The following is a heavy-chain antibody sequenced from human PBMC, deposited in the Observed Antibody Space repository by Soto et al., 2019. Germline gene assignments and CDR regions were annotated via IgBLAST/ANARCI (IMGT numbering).Heavy chain of an antibody. CDR3: AKAHSDGYNYYYYGMDV. D-gene: IGHD5-18*01. J-gene: IGHJ6*02. V-gene: IGHV3-9*01. CDR2: ISWNSGSI. Sequence: GGSLRLSCAASGFTFDDYAMHWIRQAPGKGLEWVSGISWNSGSIGYADSVKGRFTISRDNAKNSLYLQMNSLRAEDTALYYCAKAHSDGYNYYYYGMDVWGQGTTVTVSS. CDR1: GFTFDDYA.